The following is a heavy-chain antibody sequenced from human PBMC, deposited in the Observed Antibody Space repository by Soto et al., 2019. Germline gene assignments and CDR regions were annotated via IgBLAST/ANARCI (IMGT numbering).Heavy chain of an antibody. CDR1: GYTFTGYY. Sequence: ASVKVSCKASGYTFTGYYMHWVRQAPGQGLEWMGWINPNSGGTNYAQKFQGWVTMTRDTSISTAYMELSRLRSDDTAVYYCARDMGIGGATYYYYGMDVWGQGTTVTVSS. D-gene: IGHD1-26*01. CDR3: ARDMGIGGATYYYYGMDV. J-gene: IGHJ6*02. V-gene: IGHV1-2*04. CDR2: INPNSGGT.